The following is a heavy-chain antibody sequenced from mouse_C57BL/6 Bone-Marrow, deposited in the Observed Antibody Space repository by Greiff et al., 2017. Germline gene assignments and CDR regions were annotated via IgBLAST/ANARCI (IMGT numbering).Heavy chain of an antibody. J-gene: IGHJ3*01. V-gene: IGHV1-72*01. CDR3: AIYGFAWFAY. Sequence: QVQLQQPGAELVKPGASVKLSCKASGYTFTSYWMHWVKQRPGRGLEWIGRIDPNSGGTKYNEKFKGKATLTVDKPSSTAYMQLSSLTSDDSAVYYWAIYGFAWFAYLGQGTLVTGSA. D-gene: IGHD2-2*01. CDR1: GYTFTSYW. CDR2: IDPNSGGT.